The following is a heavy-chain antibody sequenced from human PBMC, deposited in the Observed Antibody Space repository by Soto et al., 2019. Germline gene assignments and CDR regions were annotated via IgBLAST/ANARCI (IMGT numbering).Heavy chain of an antibody. CDR3: ARHTPAISISDH. V-gene: IGHV4-59*05. CDR2: IYYSGST. CDR1: GGSISSYY. Sequence: LSLTCTVSGGSISSYYWSWIRQPPGKGLEWIGSIYYSGSTYYNPSLKSRVTISVDTSKNQFSLKLSSVTAADTAVYYCARHTPAISISDHWGQGTLVTVSS. J-gene: IGHJ4*02. D-gene: IGHD2-15*01.